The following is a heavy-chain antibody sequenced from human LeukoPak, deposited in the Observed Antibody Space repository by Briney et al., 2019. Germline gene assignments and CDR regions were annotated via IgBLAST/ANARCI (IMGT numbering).Heavy chain of an antibody. D-gene: IGHD3-3*01. CDR1: GGSFSGYY. CDR2: INHSGST. V-gene: IGHV4-34*01. J-gene: IGHJ3*02. Sequence: PSETLSLTCAVYGGSFSGYYWSWIRQPPGKGLEWIGEINHSGSTNYNPSLKSRVTISVDTSKSQFSLKLSSVTAADTAVYYCARSSYDFEAFDIWGQGTMVTVSS. CDR3: ARSSYDFEAFDI.